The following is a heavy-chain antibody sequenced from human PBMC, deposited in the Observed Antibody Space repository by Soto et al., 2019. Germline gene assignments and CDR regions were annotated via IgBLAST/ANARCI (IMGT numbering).Heavy chain of an antibody. J-gene: IGHJ4*02. CDR1: GFTFSSYA. D-gene: IGHD5-12*01. CDR2: ISGSGGST. CDR3: AKYPSGYDPHYYFDY. Sequence: VGSLRLSCAASGFTFSSYAMSWVRQAPGKGLEWVSAISGSGGSTYYADSVKGRFTISRDNSKNTLYLQMNSLRAEDTAVYYCAKYPSGYDPHYYFDYWGQGTLVTVSS. V-gene: IGHV3-23*01.